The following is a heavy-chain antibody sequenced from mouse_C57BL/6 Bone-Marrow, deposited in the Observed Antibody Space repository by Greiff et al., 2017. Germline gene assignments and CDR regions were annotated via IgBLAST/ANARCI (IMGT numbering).Heavy chain of an antibody. J-gene: IGHJ4*01. CDR3: ARGSTMVTTVGYAMDY. D-gene: IGHD2-2*01. Sequence: QVTLKVSGPGILQPSQTLSLTCSFSGFSLSTFGMGVGWIRQPSGKGLEWLAHIWWDDDKYYNPALKSRLTISKDTSKNQVFLKIANVDTADTATYYCARGSTMVTTVGYAMDYWGQGTSVTVSS. CDR1: GFSLSTFGMG. CDR2: IWWDDDK. V-gene: IGHV8-8*01.